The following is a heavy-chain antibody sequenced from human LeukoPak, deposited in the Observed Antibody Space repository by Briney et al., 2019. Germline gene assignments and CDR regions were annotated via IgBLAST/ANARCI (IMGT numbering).Heavy chain of an antibody. Sequence: PGGSLILSCAASGFTFNIYWMHWVRQAPGKGLVWVSHINSDGSTATYADSVMGRFTISRDNARNTLYLQMNSLRAEATAVYFCARERLYIPDYWGQGTLGTGSS. CDR1: GFTFNIYW. V-gene: IGHV3-74*01. CDR2: INSDGSTA. J-gene: IGHJ4*02. D-gene: IGHD2-15*01. CDR3: ARERLYIPDY.